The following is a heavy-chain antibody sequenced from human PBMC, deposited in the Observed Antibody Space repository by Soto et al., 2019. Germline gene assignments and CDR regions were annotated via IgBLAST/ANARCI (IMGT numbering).Heavy chain of an antibody. CDR3: ARSLASDYYDSSGEVL. CDR2: ISSSGSTI. Sequence: GGPLRLSCAASGFTFSDYYMSWLRQAPGKGLEWVSYISSSGSTIYYADSVKGRFTISRDNAKNSLYLQMNSLRAEDTAVYYCARSLASDYYDSSGEVLWGQGTLVTVSS. J-gene: IGHJ4*02. V-gene: IGHV3-11*01. CDR1: GFTFSDYY. D-gene: IGHD3-22*01.